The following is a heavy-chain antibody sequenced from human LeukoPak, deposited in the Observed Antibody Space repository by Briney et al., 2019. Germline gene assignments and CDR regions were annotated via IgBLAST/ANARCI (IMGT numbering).Heavy chain of an antibody. V-gene: IGHV1-69*05. D-gene: IGHD1-26*01. CDR3: ARTRWELTGAFDI. CDR2: IIPIFGTA. CDR1: GGTFSSYA. Sequence: GASVKGSCKASGGTFSSYAISWVRQAPGQGLEWMGRIIPIFGTANYAQKFQGRVTITTDESTSTAYMELSSLRSEDTAVYYCARTRWELTGAFDIWGQGTMVTVSS. J-gene: IGHJ3*02.